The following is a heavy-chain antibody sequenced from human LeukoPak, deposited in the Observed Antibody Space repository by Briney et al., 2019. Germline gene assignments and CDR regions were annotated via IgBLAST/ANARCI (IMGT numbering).Heavy chain of an antibody. CDR1: GFIVSSNY. CDR3: ASPSSGQSFDI. Sequence: LSGGSLRLSCAASGFIVSSNYMNWVRQAPGKGLARVSVIYTGGNTYYADSVKGRFTISRDNSKNTLYLQMHSLRAEDTAVYYCASPSSGQSFDIWGQGTMVTVSS. CDR2: IYTGGNT. D-gene: IGHD6-19*01. J-gene: IGHJ3*02. V-gene: IGHV3-53*01.